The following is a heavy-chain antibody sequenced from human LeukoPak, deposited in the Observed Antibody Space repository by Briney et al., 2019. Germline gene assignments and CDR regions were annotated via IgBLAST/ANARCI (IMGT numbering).Heavy chain of an antibody. Sequence: SETLSLTCTVSGGSIRSSTYYWGWIRQPPGKELEWIGSIYHSGSTYYNESLKSRVTMSIDTSKNQFSLRLTSVIAADTAVYYCARGYCSGGSCYSYYYYNYMDVWGKGTTVTVSS. V-gene: IGHV4-39*07. CDR3: ARGYCSGGSCYSYYYYNYMDV. D-gene: IGHD2-15*01. CDR2: IYHSGST. J-gene: IGHJ6*03. CDR1: GGSIRSSTYY.